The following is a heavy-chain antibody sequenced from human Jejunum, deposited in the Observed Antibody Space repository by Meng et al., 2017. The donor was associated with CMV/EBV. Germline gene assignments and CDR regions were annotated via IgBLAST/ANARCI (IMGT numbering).Heavy chain of an antibody. CDR1: GFPFSTYT. CDR3: AKESMARNYFDY. V-gene: IGHV3-21*01. J-gene: IGHJ4*02. Sequence: SGFPFSTYTMNWVRQAPGKGLELVSSISPSRNYIYYADSVKGRFTISRDNAKNSLYLEMNSLRADDTAVYYCAKESMARNYFDYWGQGTLVTVSS. CDR2: ISPSRNYI. D-gene: IGHD2/OR15-2a*01.